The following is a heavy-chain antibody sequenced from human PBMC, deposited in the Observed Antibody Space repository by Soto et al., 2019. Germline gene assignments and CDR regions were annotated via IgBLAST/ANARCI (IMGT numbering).Heavy chain of an antibody. CDR3: ARADRYSYGQYNWFDP. CDR1: GFTFSSYW. V-gene: IGHV3-74*01. Sequence: QPGGSLRLSCGSSGFTFSSYWMHWVRQAPGKGLVWVSRINSDGSSTSYADSVKGRFTISRDNAKNTLYLQMNSLRAEDTAVYYCARADRYSYGQYNWFDPWGQGTLVTVSS. J-gene: IGHJ5*02. CDR2: INSDGSST. D-gene: IGHD5-18*01.